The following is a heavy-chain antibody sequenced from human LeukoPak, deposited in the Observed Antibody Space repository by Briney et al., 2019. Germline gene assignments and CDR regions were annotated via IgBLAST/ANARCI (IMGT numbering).Heavy chain of an antibody. CDR2: IIPIFGSA. CDR3: ARNGFGELKNRFDS. D-gene: IGHD3-10*01. V-gene: IGHV1-69*13. CDR1: GGTFSSYA. Sequence: ASVKVSCKASGGTFSSYAINWVRQAPGQGLEWMGGIIPIFGSAKYAQKFQGRVTITADESTSTAYMELSSLRSEDTAVYYCARNGFGELKNRFDSWGQGTLVTVSS. J-gene: IGHJ5*01.